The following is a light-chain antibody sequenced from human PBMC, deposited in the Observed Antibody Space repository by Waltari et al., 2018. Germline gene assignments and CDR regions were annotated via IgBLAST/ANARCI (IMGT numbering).Light chain of an antibody. CDR1: QSISSY. J-gene: IGKJ4*01. CDR3: QQSYSWRT. CDR2: AAS. Sequence: DIQMTQSPSSLSASVGDRVTITCRASQSISSYLNWYQQKPGKAPKLLIYAASSLQSGVPSRFSGSGSGTDFTLTISSLQPEDFATYYCQQSYSWRTFGGGTKVEIK. V-gene: IGKV1-39*01.